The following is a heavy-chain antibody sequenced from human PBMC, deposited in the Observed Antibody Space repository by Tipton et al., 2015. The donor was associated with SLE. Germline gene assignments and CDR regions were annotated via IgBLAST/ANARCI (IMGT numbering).Heavy chain of an antibody. D-gene: IGHD3-22*01. J-gene: IGHJ2*01. CDR2: ISYDGSNK. V-gene: IGHV3-30*03. CDR1: GFTFSSYG. CDR3: ARGSTYYYDSTGFDL. Sequence: RSLRLSCAASGFTFSSYGMHWVRQAPGKGLEWVAVISYDGSNKYYADSVKGRFTISRDTSKNTLYLQMNSLRAEDTAVYYCARGSTYYYDSTGFDLWGRGTLVTVSS.